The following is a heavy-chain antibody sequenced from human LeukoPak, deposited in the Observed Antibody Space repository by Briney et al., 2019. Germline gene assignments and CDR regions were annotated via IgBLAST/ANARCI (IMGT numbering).Heavy chain of an antibody. CDR3: ARNWYFDL. Sequence: GGSLRLSCAASGFTFSNFWMSWVRQAPGKGLEWVANIKQDGSEKFYVDSVKGRFTISRDNAKNSLFLQMYSLRAEDTAAYYCARNWYFDLWGRGTLVTVSS. CDR2: IKQDGSEK. CDR1: GFTFSNFW. J-gene: IGHJ2*01. V-gene: IGHV3-7*01.